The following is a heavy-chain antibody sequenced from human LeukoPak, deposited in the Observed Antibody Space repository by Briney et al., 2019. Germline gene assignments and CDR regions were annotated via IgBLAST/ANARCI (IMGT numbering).Heavy chain of an antibody. V-gene: IGHV1-8*01. J-gene: IGHJ6*02. CDR3: ARATYYYDSSGYYYDYYYGMDV. CDR1: GYTFTSYD. Sequence: ASVKVSCKASGYTFTSYDINWVRQATGQGLEWMGWMNPNSGNTGYAQKFQGRVTMTRNTSISTDYMELSSLRSEDTAVYYCARATYYYDSSGYYYDYYYGMDVWGQGTTVTVSS. D-gene: IGHD3-22*01. CDR2: MNPNSGNT.